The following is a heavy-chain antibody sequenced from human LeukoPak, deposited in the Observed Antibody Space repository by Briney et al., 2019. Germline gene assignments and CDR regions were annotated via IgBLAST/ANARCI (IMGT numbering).Heavy chain of an antibody. CDR1: EFTFSSYA. CDR3: AKAWWELPYNWFDP. CDR2: ISGSGTNT. Sequence: PGGSLRLSCAASEFTFSSYAMTWVRQAPGKGLEWVSAISGSGTNTYYSGSVRGRFTISRDNSKNTLYLQMNSLRAEDTAVYYCAKAWWELPYNWFDPWGQGTLVTVSS. J-gene: IGHJ5*02. V-gene: IGHV3-23*01. D-gene: IGHD1-26*01.